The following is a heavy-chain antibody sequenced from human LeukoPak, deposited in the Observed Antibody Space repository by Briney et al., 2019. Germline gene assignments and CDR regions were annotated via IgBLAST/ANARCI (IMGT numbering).Heavy chain of an antibody. CDR2: ISSSSSYI. V-gene: IGHV3-21*01. CDR1: RFTFSSYS. CDR3: TAGRDGYNFRY. D-gene: IGHD5-24*01. J-gene: IGHJ4*02. Sequence: GSLRPSCAASRFTFSSYSMNWVRQAPGKGLEWVSSISSSSSYIYYADSVKGRFTISRDNAKNSLYLQMNSLRAEDTAVYYCTAGRDGYNFRYWGQGTLVTVSS.